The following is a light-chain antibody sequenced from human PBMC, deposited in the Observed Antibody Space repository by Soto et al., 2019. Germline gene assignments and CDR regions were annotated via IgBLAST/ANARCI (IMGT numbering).Light chain of an antibody. CDR1: QNVMYN. V-gene: IGKV3-15*01. Sequence: EIVLTQSPATLYVSPGGRATLSCRARQNVMYNLAWYQQKPGQAPRLLVSGATTRATDAPPRFRGSGSGTEFSLTISSLQSEDFSTYYCQQYGGWPLPFGQGSRVDIK. CDR3: QQYGGWPLP. J-gene: IGKJ1*01. CDR2: GAT.